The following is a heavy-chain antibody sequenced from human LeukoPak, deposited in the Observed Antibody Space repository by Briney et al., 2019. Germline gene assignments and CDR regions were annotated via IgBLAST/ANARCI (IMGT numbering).Heavy chain of an antibody. CDR3: ARHGLGVVVPAAIAYYYYYYYMDV. CDR2: IYHSGST. J-gene: IGHJ6*03. Sequence: PSETLSLTCAVSGYSISSGYYWGWIRPPPGKGLEWIGSIYHSGSTYYNPSLKSRVTISVDTSKNQFSLKLSSVTTADTAVYYCARHGLGVVVPAAIAYYYYYYYMDVWGKGTTVTVSS. D-gene: IGHD2-2*02. CDR1: GYSISSGYY. V-gene: IGHV4-38-2*01.